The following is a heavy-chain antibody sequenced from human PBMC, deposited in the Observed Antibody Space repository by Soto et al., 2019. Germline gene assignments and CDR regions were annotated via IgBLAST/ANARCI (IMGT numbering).Heavy chain of an antibody. CDR1: GFTVSSNH. V-gene: IGHV3-53*01. D-gene: IGHD5-18*01. Sequence: VQLVESGGGLIQPGGSLRLSCAASGFTVSSNHMTWIRQAPGRGPEWVSTIYHRGDTFYADSVKGRFAISRDNSKYLLYLLMNSLRPEDTAVYYCATVVDAAKYGYWGQGTLVTVSS. CDR3: ATVVDAAKYGY. CDR2: IYHRGDT. J-gene: IGHJ4*02.